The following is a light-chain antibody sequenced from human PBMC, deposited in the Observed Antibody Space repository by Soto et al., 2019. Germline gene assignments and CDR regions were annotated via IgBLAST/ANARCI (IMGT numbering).Light chain of an antibody. CDR2: PAS. CDR1: QDISTS. Sequence: DIQLTQSPSFLSASVGDRVTVSCRASQDISTSLAWFQQKAGKVPQLLVYPASTLQDGVPSRFSGSGSGTYFTLTINNLQANDFATYYRLHHRTYPFSFGQGTKLDIK. V-gene: IGKV1-9*01. CDR3: LHHRTYPFS. J-gene: IGKJ2*03.